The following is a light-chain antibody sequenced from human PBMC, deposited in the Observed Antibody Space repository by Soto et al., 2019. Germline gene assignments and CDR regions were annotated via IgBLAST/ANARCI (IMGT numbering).Light chain of an antibody. CDR2: AAS. CDR1: QGFSTW. V-gene: IGKV1-12*01. J-gene: IGKJ4*01. CDR3: QQSNGFPRLT. Sequence: DIQVTQSPSSVSASVGDRVTISCRASQGFSTWLAWYQQKPGKAPKLLIYAASTLQSGVPSRFSGSVSGTDFTLTINSLQPEDSETDYCQQSNGFPRLTFGGGTKVEIK.